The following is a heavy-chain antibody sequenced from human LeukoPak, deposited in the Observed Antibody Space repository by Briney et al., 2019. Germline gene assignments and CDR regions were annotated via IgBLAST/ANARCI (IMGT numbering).Heavy chain of an antibody. Sequence: SETLSLTCTVSGGSIRSDGYYWTWIRQPPGKGLEWIGYIYHSGSTNYNPSLKSRVTISVDTSKNQFSLKLSSVTAADTAVYYCARATYGYSSGWYKTGFWFDPWGQGTLVTVSS. CDR2: IYHSGST. D-gene: IGHD6-19*01. CDR3: ARATYGYSSGWYKTGFWFDP. J-gene: IGHJ5*02. CDR1: GGSIRSDGYY. V-gene: IGHV4-61*08.